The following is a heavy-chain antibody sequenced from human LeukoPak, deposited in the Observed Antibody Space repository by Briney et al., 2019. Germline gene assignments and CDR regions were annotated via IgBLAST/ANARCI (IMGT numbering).Heavy chain of an antibody. CDR3: ARDTAMGLYYYGMDV. Sequence: SETLSLTCTVAGGSISSYYSSWIRQPPGKGLEWIGYIYYSGSTYYNPSLKSRVTISVDTSKNQFSLKLSSVTAADTAVYYCARDTAMGLYYYGMDVWGKGTTVTVSS. CDR2: IYYSGST. J-gene: IGHJ6*04. CDR1: GGSISSYY. D-gene: IGHD5-18*01. V-gene: IGHV4-59*01.